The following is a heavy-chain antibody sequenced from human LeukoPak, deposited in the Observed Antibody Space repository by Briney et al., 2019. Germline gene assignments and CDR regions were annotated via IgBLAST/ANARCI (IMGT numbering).Heavy chain of an antibody. V-gene: IGHV4-34*09. Sequence: PSETLSLTCAVYGGSFSGYYWSWIRQPPGKGLEWIGYIYYSGSTYYNPSLKSRVTISVDTSKNQFSLKLSSVTAADTAVYYCAREDCTNGVCYSDYWGQGTLVTVSS. CDR1: GGSFSGYY. CDR3: AREDCTNGVCYSDY. CDR2: IYYSGST. D-gene: IGHD2-8*01. J-gene: IGHJ4*02.